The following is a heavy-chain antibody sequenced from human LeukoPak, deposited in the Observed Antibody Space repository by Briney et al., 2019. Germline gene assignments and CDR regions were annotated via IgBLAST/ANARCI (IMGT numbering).Heavy chain of an antibody. D-gene: IGHD3-22*01. J-gene: IGHJ4*02. CDR1: GGSISSYY. CDR3: ARHLSYDRSGYYYFDY. CDR2: IYTSGST. Sequence: SETLSLTCTVSGGSISSYYWSWIRQPPGKGLEWIGYIYTSGSTNYNPSLKSRVTISVDTSKNQFSLKLSSVTAADTAVYYCARHLSYDRSGYYYFDYWGQGTLVTVSS. V-gene: IGHV4-4*09.